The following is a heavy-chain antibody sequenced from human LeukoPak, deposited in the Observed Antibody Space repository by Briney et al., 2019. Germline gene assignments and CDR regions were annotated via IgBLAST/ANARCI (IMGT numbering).Heavy chain of an antibody. CDR1: GFTFDDYA. CDR3: AKDTSGLGNAFDI. V-gene: IGHV3-9*01. J-gene: IGHJ3*02. D-gene: IGHD6-19*01. Sequence: SLRLSCAASGFTFDDYAMHWVRQAPGKGLEWVSGISWNSGSIGYADSVKGRFTISRDNAKNSLYLQMNSLRAEDTALYYCAKDTSGLGNAFDIWGQGTMVTVSS. CDR2: ISWNSGSI.